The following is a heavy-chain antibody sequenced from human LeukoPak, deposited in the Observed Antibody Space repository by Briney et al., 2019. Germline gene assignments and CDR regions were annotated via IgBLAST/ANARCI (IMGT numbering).Heavy chain of an antibody. CDR3: ARQKGIAARELDY. D-gene: IGHD6-6*01. Sequence: PGESLKISCKGSGYSFPSYWIGWVRQMPGKGLEWMGIIYPGDSDTRYSPSFQGQVTISADKSISTAYLQWSSLKASDAAMYYCARQKGIAARELDYWGQGTLVTVSS. CDR1: GYSFPSYW. J-gene: IGHJ4*02. V-gene: IGHV5-51*01. CDR2: IYPGDSDT.